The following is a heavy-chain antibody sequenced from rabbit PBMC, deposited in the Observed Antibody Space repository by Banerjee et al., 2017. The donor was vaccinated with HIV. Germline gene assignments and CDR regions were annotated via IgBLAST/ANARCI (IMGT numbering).Heavy chain of an antibody. CDR2: IDAGSSGNT. CDR1: GFSFSSSHY. V-gene: IGHV1S40*01. J-gene: IGHJ4*01. Sequence: QSLEESGGDLVKPGASLTLTCKASGFSFSSSHYMYWVRQAPGKGLEWIADIDAGSSGNTVYASWAKGRFTGSKTSSTTVTLQMTSLTAADTATYFCARELGYDFNLWGPGTLVTIS. CDR3: ARELGYDFNL. D-gene: IGHD3-1*01.